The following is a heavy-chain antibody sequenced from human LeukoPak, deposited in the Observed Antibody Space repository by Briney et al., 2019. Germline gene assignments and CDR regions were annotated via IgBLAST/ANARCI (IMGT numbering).Heavy chain of an antibody. CDR3: ARVGAYCTSTSCLDY. Sequence: ASVKVSCKASGYTFSNYDINWVRLVAGHGLEWMGWMNPRSGGTGYAQKFQGRVTMTTDTSTSTAYMELRSLTSDDTAVYYCARVGAYCTSTSCLDYWGQGTLVTVSS. V-gene: IGHV1-8*02. CDR1: GYTFSNYD. J-gene: IGHJ4*02. D-gene: IGHD2-2*01. CDR2: MNPRSGGT.